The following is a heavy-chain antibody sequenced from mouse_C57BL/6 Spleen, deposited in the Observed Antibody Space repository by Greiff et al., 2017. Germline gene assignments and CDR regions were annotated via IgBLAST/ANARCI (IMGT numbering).Heavy chain of an antibody. Sequence: EVQLQQSGAELVRPGASVTLSCTASGFNIKDYYMHWVKQRPEQGLEWIGRIDPEDGDTEYAPKFQGKATMTADTSSNTAYLQLSSLTSEDTAVYYCTRITTVNYFDYWGQGTTLTVSS. D-gene: IGHD1-1*01. CDR1: GFNIKDYY. CDR2: IDPEDGDT. CDR3: TRITTVNYFDY. V-gene: IGHV14-1*01. J-gene: IGHJ2*01.